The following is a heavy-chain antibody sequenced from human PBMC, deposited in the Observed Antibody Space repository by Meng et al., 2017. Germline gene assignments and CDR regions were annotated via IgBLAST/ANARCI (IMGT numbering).Heavy chain of an antibody. D-gene: IGHD3-22*01. J-gene: IGHJ4*02. V-gene: IGHV3-7*01. CDR1: GFTFSSYG. CDR2: IKQDGSEK. CDR3: ASDAYYDSSGYYFFFCQGPIDY. Sequence: GGSLRLSCAASGFTFSSYGRSWVRQAPGKGLEWVANIKQDGSEKYYVDSVKGRFTISRDNAKNSLYLKMNSLRAEDTAVYYCASDAYYDSSGYYFFFCQGPIDYWGQGTLVTVSS.